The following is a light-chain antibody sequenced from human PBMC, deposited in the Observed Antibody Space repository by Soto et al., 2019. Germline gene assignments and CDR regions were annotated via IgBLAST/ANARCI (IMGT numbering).Light chain of an antibody. CDR2: EAT. CDR1: SSDVGTYNL. Sequence: QSVLTQPASVSGSPGHSIAISCTGTSSDVGTYNLVSWYQQHPGKAPKLMIYEATKRPSGISDRFSGSKSGNTASLTISGLQAEDEADYFCCSYAGSSTFVFGTGTKVTVL. V-gene: IGLV2-23*01. J-gene: IGLJ1*01. CDR3: CSYAGSSTFV.